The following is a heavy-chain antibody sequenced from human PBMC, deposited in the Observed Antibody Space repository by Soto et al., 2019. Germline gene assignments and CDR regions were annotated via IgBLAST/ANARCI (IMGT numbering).Heavy chain of an antibody. D-gene: IGHD3-9*01. CDR3: ATLARLRYFDP. V-gene: IGHV1-18*01. CDR2: ISAYNGNT. J-gene: IGHJ5*02. Sequence: GASVKVSCKASGYTFTSYGISWVRQAPGQGLEWMGWISAYNGNTNYAQKLQGRVTMTTDTPTSTAYMELRSLRSEDTAVYYCATLARLRYFDPWGQGTLVTVSS. CDR1: GYTFTSYG.